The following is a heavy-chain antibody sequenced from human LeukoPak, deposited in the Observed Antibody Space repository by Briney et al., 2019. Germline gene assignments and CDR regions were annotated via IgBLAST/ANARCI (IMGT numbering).Heavy chain of an antibody. V-gene: IGHV3-53*01. D-gene: IGHD5-18*01. J-gene: IGHJ4*02. Sequence: GGSLRLSCAASGFTVSSNYMSWVRQAPGKGLEWVSVIYSGGSTYYADSVKGRFTISRDNSKNTLYLKMNSLRAEEPAVYYCARVSAIQLWFGFDYWGQGTLVTVSS. CDR3: ARVSAIQLWFGFDY. CDR2: IYSGGST. CDR1: GFTVSSNY.